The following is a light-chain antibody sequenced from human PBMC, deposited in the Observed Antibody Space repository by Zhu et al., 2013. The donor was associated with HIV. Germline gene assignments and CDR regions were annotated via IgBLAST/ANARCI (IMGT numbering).Light chain of an antibody. Sequence: EIVLTQSPDTLSLSPGERATLSCRASQSVSSNYLAWYRQKPGQAPSLLIYGASTRATGIPVRFSGSGSGTDFTLTITRLEPEDFAVYYCQQYNNWLYTFGQGTKLDIK. J-gene: IGKJ2*01. CDR3: QQYNNWLYT. CDR1: QSVSSNY. V-gene: IGKV3-20*01. CDR2: GAS.